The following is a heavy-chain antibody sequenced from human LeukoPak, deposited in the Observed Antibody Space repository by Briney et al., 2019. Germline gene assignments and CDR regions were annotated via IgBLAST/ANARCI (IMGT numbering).Heavy chain of an antibody. CDR1: GYTFITYG. V-gene: IGHV1-18*01. CDR2: ISVYNGNT. CDR3: ARAYYYDSSDIYQDY. J-gene: IGHJ4*02. D-gene: IGHD3-22*01. Sequence: ASVKVSCKASGYTFITYGISWVRQAPGQGLEWMGWISVYNGNTNFAQKLQGRVTLTTDTSTSAAYMELRSLRSDDTAVYYCARAYYYDSSDIYQDYWGQGTLVTVSS.